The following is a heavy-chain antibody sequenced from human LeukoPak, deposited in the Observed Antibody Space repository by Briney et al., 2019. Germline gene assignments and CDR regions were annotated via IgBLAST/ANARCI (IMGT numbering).Heavy chain of an antibody. V-gene: IGHV1-69*06. CDR3: AREASGYSYGHFDY. CDR2: IIPIFGTA. J-gene: IGHJ4*02. D-gene: IGHD5-18*01. CDR1: GGTFSSYA. Sequence: VASVKVSCKASGGTFSSYAISWVRQAPGQGLEWMGGIIPIFGTANYAQKFQGRVTITADKSTSTAYMELSSLRSDDTAVYYCAREASGYSYGHFDYWGQGTLVTVSS.